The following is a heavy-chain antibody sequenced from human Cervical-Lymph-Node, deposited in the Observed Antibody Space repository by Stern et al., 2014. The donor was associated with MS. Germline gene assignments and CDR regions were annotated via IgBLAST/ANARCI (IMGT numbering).Heavy chain of an antibody. CDR3: ARDLAAGTTADY. Sequence: EVQLVESGGGLVKPGGSLRLSCAASGFTFSSYSMNWVRQAPGKGLEWVSSISSSSSYIYYADSVKGRFTISRDNAKNSLYLQMNSLRAEDTAVYYCARDLAAGTTADYWGQGTLVTVSS. CDR1: GFTFSSYS. V-gene: IGHV3-21*01. D-gene: IGHD6-13*01. J-gene: IGHJ4*02. CDR2: ISSSSSYI.